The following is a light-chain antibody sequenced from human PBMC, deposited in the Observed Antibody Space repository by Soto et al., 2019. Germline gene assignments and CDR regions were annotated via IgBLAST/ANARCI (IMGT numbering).Light chain of an antibody. CDR3: QPSYSTPSIT. CDR1: QSISSW. V-gene: IGKV1-5*03. J-gene: IGKJ5*01. Sequence: DIQMTQSPSTLSASVGERVTITCRASQSISSWLAWYQQKPGKAPKLLIYKTSNLESGVPSRFSGSGSGTDFTLTISSLQPEDFATYYCQPSYSTPSITFGQRTRLEI. CDR2: KTS.